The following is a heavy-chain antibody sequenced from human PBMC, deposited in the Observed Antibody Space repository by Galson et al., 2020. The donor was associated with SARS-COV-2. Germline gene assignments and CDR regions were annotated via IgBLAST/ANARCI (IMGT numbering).Heavy chain of an antibody. J-gene: IGHJ4*02. CDR1: GFTFSDYY. Sequence: GESLKISCAASGFTFSDYYMSWIRQAPGKGLEWVSYISNSSRYTNYADSVKGRFTISRDNAKNSLYLQMNSLRAEDTAVYYCARDQLVAAHPDYWGQGTLVTVSS. V-gene: IGHV3-11*06. CDR3: ARDQLVAAHPDY. D-gene: IGHD6-6*01. CDR2: ISNSSRYT.